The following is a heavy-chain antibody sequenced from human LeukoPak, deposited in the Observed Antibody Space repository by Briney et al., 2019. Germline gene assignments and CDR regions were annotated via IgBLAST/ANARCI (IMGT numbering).Heavy chain of an antibody. CDR1: GFTFSSYE. Sequence: GGSLRLSCAASGFTFSSYEMNWVRQAPGKGLEWVSGISGSGGITHYADSVRCRFTISRDNSKNTLYLQMNSLRAEDTAVYYCAKDPTDFDSSGQTYFDYWGQGSLVTVSS. CDR3: AKDPTDFDSSGQTYFDY. J-gene: IGHJ4*02. V-gene: IGHV3-23*01. D-gene: IGHD3-22*01. CDR2: ISGSGGIT.